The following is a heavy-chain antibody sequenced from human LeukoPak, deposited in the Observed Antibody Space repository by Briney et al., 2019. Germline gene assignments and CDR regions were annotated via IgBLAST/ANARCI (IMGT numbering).Heavy chain of an antibody. CDR3: ATVEIDPGYWFDP. CDR1: GYTLTELS. V-gene: IGHV1-24*01. CDR2: FDPEDGET. Sequence: ASVKVSCKVSGYTLTELSMHWVRQAPGKGLEWMGGFDPEDGETIYAQKFQGRVTMTEDTSTATAYMELSSLRSEDTAVYYCATVEIDPGYWFDPWGQGTLVTVSS. D-gene: IGHD1-1*01. J-gene: IGHJ5*02.